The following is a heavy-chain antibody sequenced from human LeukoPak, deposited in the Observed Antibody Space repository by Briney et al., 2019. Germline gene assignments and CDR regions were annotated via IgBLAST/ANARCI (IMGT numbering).Heavy chain of an antibody. D-gene: IGHD5-18*01. V-gene: IGHV1-8*03. CDR3: ARGVDTAMGGDFDY. CDR2: MNPNSGNT. CDR1: GYTFTSYD. Sequence: SVKVSCKASGYTFTSYDINWVRQATGQGLEWMGWMNPNSGNTGYAQKFQGRVTITRNTSISTAYMELSSLRSEDTAVYCCARGVDTAMGGDFDYWGQGTLVTVSS. J-gene: IGHJ4*02.